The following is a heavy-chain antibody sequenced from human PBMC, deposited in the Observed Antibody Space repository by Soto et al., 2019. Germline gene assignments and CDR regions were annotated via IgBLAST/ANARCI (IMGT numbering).Heavy chain of an antibody. J-gene: IGHJ4*02. Sequence: QVQLGQSGAGGKKPGSSGKVPCKASGGTLRRHTISLVPQAPGQGPEWVGRIIPILGIANYAQKFQGRVTITADKSTSTAYMELSSLRSEDTAVYYCARDDGLAYCGGDCYSWGQGTLVTVSS. CDR1: GGTLRRHT. V-gene: IGHV1-69*02. D-gene: IGHD2-21*02. CDR3: ARDDGLAYCGGDCYS. CDR2: IIPILGIA.